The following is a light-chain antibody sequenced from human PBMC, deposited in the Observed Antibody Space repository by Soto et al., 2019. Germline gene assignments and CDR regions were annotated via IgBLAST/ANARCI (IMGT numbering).Light chain of an antibody. J-gene: IGKJ1*01. CDR2: DAS. V-gene: IGKV1-5*01. CDR1: QSISTW. Sequence: DIQMPQSPSTLSASLGDRVTITCRASQSISTWLAWYQQKPGNAPKLVIYDASSLESGVPSRFSGSGSGTEFTLTISSLQPDDFATYYCQQYNSYSPWTFGQGTKVEIK. CDR3: QQYNSYSPWT.